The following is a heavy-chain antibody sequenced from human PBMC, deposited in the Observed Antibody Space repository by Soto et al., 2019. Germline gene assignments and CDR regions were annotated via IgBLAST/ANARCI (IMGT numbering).Heavy chain of an antibody. Sequence: GESLKISCKGSGYSFTSYWIVWVRQMPGKGLEWMGIVYPGDSHTRYSPSFQGQVTISADKSINTAYLQWSGLKASDTAMYYCASAPGGKSAWPYWGQGTLVTVSS. CDR2: VYPGDSHT. CDR3: ASAPGGKSAWPY. D-gene: IGHD1-26*01. CDR1: GYSFTSYW. V-gene: IGHV5-51*01. J-gene: IGHJ4*02.